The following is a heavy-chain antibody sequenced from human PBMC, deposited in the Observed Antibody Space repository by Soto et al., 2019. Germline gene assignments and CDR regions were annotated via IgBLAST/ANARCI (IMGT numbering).Heavy chain of an antibody. V-gene: IGHV3-23*01. Sequence: DVQLLESGGGLVQPGGSLTLSCAASRFRFSGFAMSWVRQAPGKGLEWVSSIGGLGSDTYYADPVKGRFTISRDKSKSTLYLQMDGLRDEDTAVYYCAKDVVPYVGKWAWFDSWGQGTLVIVS. D-gene: IGHD2-15*01. J-gene: IGHJ5*01. CDR2: IGGLGSDT. CDR1: RFRFSGFA. CDR3: AKDVVPYVGKWAWFDS.